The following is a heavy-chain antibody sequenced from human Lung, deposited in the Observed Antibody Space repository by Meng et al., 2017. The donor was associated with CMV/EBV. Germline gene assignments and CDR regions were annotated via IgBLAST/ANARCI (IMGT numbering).Heavy chain of an antibody. J-gene: IGHJ4*02. Sequence: LTGWGQGRVEPPQTLSLTCTVSGGSMSSGNYYWSWIRQPPGKGLEWIGYIHHSGSTYYTPSLKSRVSISVDTSKNQFSLNLNSMTAADTAVYYCASFDHIPRRNYFDYWGQGTLVTVSS. CDR1: GGSMSSGNYY. D-gene: IGHD2-21*01. CDR2: IHHSGST. V-gene: IGHV4-30-4*01. CDR3: ASFDHIPRRNYFDY.